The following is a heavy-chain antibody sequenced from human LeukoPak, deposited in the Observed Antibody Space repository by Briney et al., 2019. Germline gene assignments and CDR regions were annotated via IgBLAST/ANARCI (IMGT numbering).Heavy chain of an antibody. CDR3: ARDGSLGY. V-gene: IGHV1-2*02. CDR1: GYTFTGYY. Sequence: ASVKVSCKASGYTFTGYYIHWVRQAPGQGLEWMGWINSNSGATNYAQKFQGRVTMTRDTSISTAYMELTRLGSDDTAVYSCARDGSLGYWGQGTLVTVSS. CDR2: INSNSGAT. J-gene: IGHJ4*02. D-gene: IGHD5-12*01.